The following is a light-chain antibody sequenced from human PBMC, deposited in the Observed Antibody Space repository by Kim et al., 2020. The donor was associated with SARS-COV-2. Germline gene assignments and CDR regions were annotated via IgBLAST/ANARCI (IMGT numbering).Light chain of an antibody. CDR1: QSVSSTY. CDR2: AAS. V-gene: IGKV3-20*01. Sequence: LSPGERVTRSCRASQSVSSTYLAWYQQKPGQAPRPLIYAASSRATGIPDRFSGSGSGTDFTLTISRLEPEDFAVYYCQQYDDSPYTFGQGTKLEI. CDR3: QQYDDSPYT. J-gene: IGKJ2*01.